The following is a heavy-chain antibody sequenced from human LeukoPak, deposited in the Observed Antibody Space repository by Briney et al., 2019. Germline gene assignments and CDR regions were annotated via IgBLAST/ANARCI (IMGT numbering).Heavy chain of an antibody. CDR3: VKITSVTGGDC. Sequence: PGGSRRLSCSASGFPFVAFAMYWVRQAPGKGLEYVSGISSNGGSSFYADSVKGRFTISRDNSKNTLYLQMSSLRAEDTAVYYCVKITSVTGGDCWGQGTRLTVSS. CDR2: ISSNGGSS. J-gene: IGHJ4*02. CDR1: GFPFVAFA. D-gene: IGHD1-1*01. V-gene: IGHV3-64D*09.